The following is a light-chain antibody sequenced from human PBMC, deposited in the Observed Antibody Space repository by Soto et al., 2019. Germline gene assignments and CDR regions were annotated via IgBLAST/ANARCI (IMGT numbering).Light chain of an antibody. CDR1: QTVSISL. J-gene: IGKJ5*01. V-gene: IGKV3-20*01. CDR3: RQYGSSPTIT. CDR2: GSS. Sequence: EIVLMQSPATLSLSPGERTTLSSRTSQTVSISLLAWYPQKPGQAPRLLIYGSSSRATGIPDRFSGSGSGTDFSLTISRLEPEDFAVYYCRQYGSSPTITFGQGTRLEIK.